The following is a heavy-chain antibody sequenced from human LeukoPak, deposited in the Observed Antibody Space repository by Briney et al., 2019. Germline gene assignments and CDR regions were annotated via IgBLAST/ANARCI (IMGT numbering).Heavy chain of an antibody. D-gene: IGHD3-22*01. V-gene: IGHV1-2*02. J-gene: IGHJ4*02. Sequence: ASVKVSCKASGYTLTGYYIHWVRQAPGQGLEWLGWINPNSGGTNFAQKFLGRVTMTRDTSISTAYMELSRLRSDDTAVYYCARSVKVYYDSSGYYYFDYWGQGTLVTVPS. CDR2: INPNSGGT. CDR1: GYTLTGYY. CDR3: ARSVKVYYDSSGYYYFDY.